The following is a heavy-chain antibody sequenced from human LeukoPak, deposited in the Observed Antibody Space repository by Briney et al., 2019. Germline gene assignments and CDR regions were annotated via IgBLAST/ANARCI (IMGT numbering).Heavy chain of an antibody. V-gene: IGHV1-8*01. Sequence: ASVKVSCKASGYTFTSYDINWVRQATGQGLEWMGWMNPNSGNTGCAQKFQGRVTMTRNTSISTAYMELSSLRSEDTAVYYCARGLRDYVWGSYRYIPWGQGTLVTVSS. J-gene: IGHJ5*02. D-gene: IGHD3-16*02. CDR1: GYTFTSYD. CDR2: MNPNSGNT. CDR3: ARGLRDYVWGSYRYIP.